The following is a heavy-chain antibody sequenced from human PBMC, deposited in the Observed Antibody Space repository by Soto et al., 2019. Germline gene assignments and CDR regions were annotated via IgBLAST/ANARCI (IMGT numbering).Heavy chain of an antibody. CDR3: EHISNHHDSSGDRPFWFDY. J-gene: IGHJ4*02. D-gene: IGHD3-22*01. CDR2: IYWDDDK. Sequence: QITLKESGPTLVKPTQTLTLTCTFSGFSLSASGVGVGWIRQPPGKALEWLALIYWDDDKRYSPSLKSRFIITKDTSKNQVVLTMSNMDPVDTATYYCEHISNHHDSSGDRPFWFDYWGQGTLVTVSS. V-gene: IGHV2-5*02. CDR1: GFSLSASGVG.